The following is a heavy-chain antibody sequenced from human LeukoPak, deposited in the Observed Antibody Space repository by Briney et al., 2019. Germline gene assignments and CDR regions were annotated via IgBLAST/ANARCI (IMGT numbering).Heavy chain of an antibody. CDR1: GYTSTSYW. J-gene: IGHJ4*02. D-gene: IGHD6-13*01. CDR3: ARGSGDSSWSDY. Sequence: GESLKISCKGSGYTSTSYWIAWVRQMPGKGLEWMGIIYLGDSGTRYSPSFQGQVTISADKSIGTAYLQWRSLKASDTAMYYCARGSGDSSWSDYWGQGTLVTVSS. V-gene: IGHV5-51*01. CDR2: IYLGDSGT.